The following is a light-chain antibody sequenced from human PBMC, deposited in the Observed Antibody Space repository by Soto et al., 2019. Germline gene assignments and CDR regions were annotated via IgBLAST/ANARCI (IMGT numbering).Light chain of an antibody. CDR1: SSDVGGYDY. Sequence: QSALPQPASVSGSPGQSITISCTGTSSDVGGYDYVSWYQQHPGKAPQLMIFDVSHRPSGVSHRFSGSKSGNTASLTISGLQAEDEADYYCSSYSSRATLVVVGGGTKLTVL. CDR3: SSYSSRATLVV. V-gene: IGLV2-14*01. CDR2: DVS. J-gene: IGLJ2*01.